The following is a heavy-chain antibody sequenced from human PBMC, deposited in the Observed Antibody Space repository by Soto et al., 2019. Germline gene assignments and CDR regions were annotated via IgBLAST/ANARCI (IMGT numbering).Heavy chain of an antibody. CDR2: FNPNSGDT. V-gene: IGHV1-2*02. J-gene: IGHJ4*02. Sequence: ASVKVSCKASGYIFTAYSMHWVRQAPGQGLEWVGWFNPNSGDTIYAQKCQGRVTLTGDTSISTAYMELYSLTSDDTAVYYCAREASAVISLDYWGQGTLVTVSS. CDR1: GYIFTAYS. D-gene: IGHD6-19*01. CDR3: AREASAVISLDY.